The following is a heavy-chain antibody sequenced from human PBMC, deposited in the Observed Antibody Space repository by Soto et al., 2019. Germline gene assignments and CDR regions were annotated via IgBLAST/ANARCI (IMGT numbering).Heavy chain of an antibody. Sequence: PGGSLRLSCAASGFTFSSYAMSWVRQAPGKGLEWVSAISGSGGSTYYADSVKGRFTISRDNSKNTLYLQMNSLRAEDTAVYYCAKGIQLQWLEFIFFDYWGQGTLVTVSS. V-gene: IGHV3-23*01. CDR2: ISGSGGST. CDR3: AKGIQLQWLEFIFFDY. D-gene: IGHD6-19*01. CDR1: GFTFSSYA. J-gene: IGHJ4*02.